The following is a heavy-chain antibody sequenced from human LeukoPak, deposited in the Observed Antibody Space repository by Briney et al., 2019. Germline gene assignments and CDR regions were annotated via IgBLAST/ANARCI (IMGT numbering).Heavy chain of an antibody. CDR1: GGSFSGYY. CDR2: INHSGST. D-gene: IGHD6-13*01. Sequence: SETLSLTCAVYGGSFSGYYWSWIRQSPGKGLEWIGEINHSGSTNYNPSLKSRVTISVDASKNQFSLKLSSVTAADTAVYYCARGTRGSSSSFFNYYYGMDVWGQGTTVTVSS. CDR3: ARGTRGSSSSFFNYYYGMDV. V-gene: IGHV4-34*01. J-gene: IGHJ6*02.